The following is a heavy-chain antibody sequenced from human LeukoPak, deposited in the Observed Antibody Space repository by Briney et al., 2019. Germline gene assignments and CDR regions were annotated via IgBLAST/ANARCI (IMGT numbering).Heavy chain of an antibody. V-gene: IGHV4-61*01. D-gene: IGHD3-22*01. CDR1: GYSISSGYY. CDR2: IYYSGST. Sequence: SETLSLTCTVSGYSISSGYYWSWIRQPPGKGLEWIGYIYYSGSTNYNPSLKSRVTISVDTSKNQFSLKLSSVTAADTAVYYCARDRRGYYDSSGYYYFSWFDPWGQGTLVTVSS. CDR3: ARDRRGYYDSSGYYYFSWFDP. J-gene: IGHJ5*02.